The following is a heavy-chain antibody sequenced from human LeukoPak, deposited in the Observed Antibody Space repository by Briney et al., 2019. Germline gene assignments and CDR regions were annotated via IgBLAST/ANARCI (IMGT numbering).Heavy chain of an antibody. CDR3: ARTIGDL. Sequence: ASVKVSCKASGYTFTGYYMHWVRQAPGQGLEWMGWINPNSGGTNYAQKFQGRVTMTRNTSISTAYMELSSLRSEDTAVYYCARTIGDLWGQGTLVTVSS. CDR1: GYTFTGYY. J-gene: IGHJ4*02. D-gene: IGHD2-21*01. CDR2: INPNSGGT. V-gene: IGHV1-2*02.